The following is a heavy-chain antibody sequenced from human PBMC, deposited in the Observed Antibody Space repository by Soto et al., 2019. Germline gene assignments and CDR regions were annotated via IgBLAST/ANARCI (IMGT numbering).Heavy chain of an antibody. J-gene: IGHJ6*03. Sequence: GASVKVSCKASGYTFTSYDINWVRQATGQGLEWMGWMNPNSGNTGYAQKFQGRVTMTRNTSISTAYMELGSLRSEDTAVYYCATWPRYSSGWSDLYYYYYYMDVWGKGTTVTVSS. CDR1: GYTFTSYD. CDR2: MNPNSGNT. CDR3: ATWPRYSSGWSDLYYYYYYMDV. V-gene: IGHV1-8*01. D-gene: IGHD6-19*01.